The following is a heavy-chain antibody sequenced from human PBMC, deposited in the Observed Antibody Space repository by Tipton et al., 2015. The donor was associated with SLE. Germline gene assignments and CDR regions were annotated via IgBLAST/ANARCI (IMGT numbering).Heavy chain of an antibody. CDR2: IYSSGST. Sequence: TLSLTCSVSGGSISFGSYYWSWLRQTPGKGLEWIGRIYSSGSTNYKSSLQSRGTISLDTSNNQFSLRLHSVTVADTAVYYCARGVHQLGRFDYWGRGTLVTVSS. D-gene: IGHD6-13*01. V-gene: IGHV4-61*02. CDR1: GGSISFGSYY. CDR3: ARGVHQLGRFDY. J-gene: IGHJ4*02.